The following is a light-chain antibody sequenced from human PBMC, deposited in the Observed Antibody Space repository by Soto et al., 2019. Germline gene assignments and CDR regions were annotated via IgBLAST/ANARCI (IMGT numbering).Light chain of an antibody. Sequence: QSVLTQPPSASGTPGQGVTISCSGSSSNIGSNYVYWYQQLPGTAPKLLIYNNNQRPSGVPDRFSASKSGNSASLAIRGLRSDDEADYYCSSWDGSLSGYVFGAGTKVTVL. CDR1: SSNIGSNY. J-gene: IGLJ1*01. CDR3: SSWDGSLSGYV. V-gene: IGLV1-47*02. CDR2: NNN.